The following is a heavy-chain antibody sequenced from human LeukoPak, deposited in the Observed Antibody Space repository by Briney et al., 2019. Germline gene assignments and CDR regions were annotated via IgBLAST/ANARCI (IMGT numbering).Heavy chain of an antibody. Sequence: SETLSLTCTVSGGSSSSYYWSWIRQPAGKGLEWIGRIYFSGSTNYSPSLKSRVTISVDTSKNQFSLKLSSVTAADTAVYYCATHYYGSGSYAKFDYWGQGTLVTVSS. CDR3: ATHYYGSGSYAKFDY. CDR1: GGSSSSYY. V-gene: IGHV4-4*07. CDR2: IYFSGST. J-gene: IGHJ4*02. D-gene: IGHD3-10*01.